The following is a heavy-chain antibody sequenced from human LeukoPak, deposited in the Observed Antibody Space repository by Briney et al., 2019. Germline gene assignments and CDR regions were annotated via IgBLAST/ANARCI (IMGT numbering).Heavy chain of an antibody. D-gene: IGHD3-22*01. Sequence: GGSLRLSCAASGFSFRTYAMTWVRQAPGNGLEWVSSISGSGATTYNADPLKGRFTISRDNSKNTLYLQMNSLRAEDTAVYYCVRESTSSGYYYAPDYWGQGTLVTVSS. CDR2: ISGSGATT. V-gene: IGHV3-23*01. CDR1: GFSFRTYA. CDR3: VRESTSSGYYYAPDY. J-gene: IGHJ4*02.